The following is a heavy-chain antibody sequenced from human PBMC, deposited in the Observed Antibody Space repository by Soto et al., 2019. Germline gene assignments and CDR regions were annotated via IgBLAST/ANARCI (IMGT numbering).Heavy chain of an antibody. V-gene: IGHV1-69*02. D-gene: IGHD2-21*01. CDR3: AKSLVFVDHAYMDV. Sequence: QVQLVQSGAEVRKPGSSVKVSCEASGGSFISYIFTWVRQAPGQGLEWMGRSIPIQGRADYALKFQDRVTITADRATQTDYTALRSLRPEDTALYYCAKSLVFVDHAYMDVWGKGTTVTVSS. CDR2: SIPIQGRA. J-gene: IGHJ6*03. CDR1: GGSFISYI.